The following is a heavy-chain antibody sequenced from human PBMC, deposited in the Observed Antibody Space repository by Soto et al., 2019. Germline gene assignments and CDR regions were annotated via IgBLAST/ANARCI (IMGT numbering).Heavy chain of an antibody. CDR2: ISSCSYI. CDR3: ARVGELLWFGDKDDAFDI. D-gene: IGHD3-10*01. V-gene: IGHV3-21*01. J-gene: IGHJ3*02. CDR1: GLAFSSYT. Sequence: HGGSLRLSCAASGLAFSSYTMNWVRQAPGKGLEWVSSISSCSYIYYADSVKGRFTISRDNAKNSLYLQMNSLRAEDTAVYYCARVGELLWFGDKDDAFDIWGQGTMVTVS.